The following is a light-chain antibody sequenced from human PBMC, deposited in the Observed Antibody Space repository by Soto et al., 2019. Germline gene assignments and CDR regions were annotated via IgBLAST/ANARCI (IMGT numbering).Light chain of an antibody. CDR3: QQRSNWPPIT. J-gene: IGKJ5*01. CDR2: DAS. CDR1: QSVSSNY. V-gene: IGKV3D-20*02. Sequence: EIVLTQSPGTLSLSPGESATLSCSGSQSVSSNYLGWYQQTPPQAPRLIIYDASNRATGIPDRFSGSGFGTDFTPTISRLEPEDFAVYYCQQRSNWPPITLGQGTRLEI.